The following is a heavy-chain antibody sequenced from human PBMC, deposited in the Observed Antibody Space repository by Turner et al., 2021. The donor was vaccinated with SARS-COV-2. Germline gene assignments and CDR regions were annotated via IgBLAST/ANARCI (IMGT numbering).Heavy chain of an antibody. D-gene: IGHD3-22*01. Sequence: EVQPGASGGGSVQTGRSLRLSCAASVSTCDDYAMHWGRRAPGEGVEWVSGMSWNSGSRGYADSVKGRISISRDNAKNSLYLQMHSLRVDDTGLYYCAKDEDSGCYHPGDYWGQGTLVTVSS. CDR2: MSWNSGSR. V-gene: IGHV3-9*01. CDR3: AKDEDSGCYHPGDY. CDR1: VSTCDDYA. J-gene: IGHJ4*02.